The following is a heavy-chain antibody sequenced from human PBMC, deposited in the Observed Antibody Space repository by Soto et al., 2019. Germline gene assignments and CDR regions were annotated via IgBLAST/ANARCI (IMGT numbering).Heavy chain of an antibody. J-gene: IGHJ4*02. V-gene: IGHV4-31*03. CDR3: AIGPPSETGYSSGYLDY. D-gene: IGHD6-19*01. CDR2: INYSGST. CDR1: GGSISSGGHY. Sequence: SETLSLTCTVSGGSISSGGHYWSWIRQHPGKGLEWIGYINYSGSTYYNPSLKSRVTISVDTSKDQFSLKLSSVTPADTAVYYCAIGPPSETGYSSGYLDYWGQGTLVTVSS.